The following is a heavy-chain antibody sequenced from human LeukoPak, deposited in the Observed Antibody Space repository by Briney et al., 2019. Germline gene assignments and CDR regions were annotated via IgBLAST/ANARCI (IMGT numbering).Heavy chain of an antibody. CDR2: TYYSGST. CDR1: GGSISSYY. V-gene: IGHV4-59*01. Sequence: SETLSLTCTVSGGSISSYYWSWIRQPPGKGLEWIGYTYYSGSTNYNPSLKSRVTISVDTSKNQFSLKLSSVTAADTAVYYCAREGEYYDFWSGHSPYYYYMDVWGKGTTVTVSS. D-gene: IGHD3-3*01. J-gene: IGHJ6*03. CDR3: AREGEYYDFWSGHSPYYYYMDV.